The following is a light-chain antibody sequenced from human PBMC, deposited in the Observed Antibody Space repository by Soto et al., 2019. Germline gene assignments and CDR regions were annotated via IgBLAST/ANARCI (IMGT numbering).Light chain of an antibody. V-gene: IGKV3-20*01. CDR1: QSVSSSY. CDR2: GAS. CDR3: QQYVTSPLT. J-gene: IGKJ4*01. Sequence: EIVLTQSPGTLSLSPGERATLSCRASQSVSSSYLAWYQQKPGQAPSLLIYGASSRATGIPDRFSGSGSGTDFTHTISRLEPEDFAVYYCQQYVTSPLTFGGGTKMEIK.